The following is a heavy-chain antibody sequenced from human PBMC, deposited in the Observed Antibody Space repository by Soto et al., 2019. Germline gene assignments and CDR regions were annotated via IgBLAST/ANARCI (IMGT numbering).Heavy chain of an antibody. J-gene: IGHJ6*02. D-gene: IGHD4-4*01. CDR3: AKDALPESNYFYYYYGMDV. CDR1: GFTFSSYG. Sequence: PGGSLRLSCAASGFTFSSYGMHWVRQAPGKGLEWVAVISYDGSNKYYADSVKGRFTISRDNSKNTLYLQMNSLRAEDTAVYYCAKDALPESNYFYYYYGMDVWGQGTTVTVS. CDR2: ISYDGSNK. V-gene: IGHV3-30*18.